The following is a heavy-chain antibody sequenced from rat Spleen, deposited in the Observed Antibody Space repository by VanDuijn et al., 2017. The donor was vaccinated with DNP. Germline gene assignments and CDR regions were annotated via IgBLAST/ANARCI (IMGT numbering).Heavy chain of an antibody. CDR3: ARQHRWSYYFDY. CDR2: ITYDGSKT. Sequence: EVQLVESGGGVVQSGRSLKVSCAASGFTFSDYNMAWVRQAPKKGLEWVATITYDGSKTYYRDSVKGRFTISRDNAKSTLYLQMDSLRSDDTATYYCARQHRWSYYFDYWGQGVMVTVSS. CDR1: GFTFSDYN. J-gene: IGHJ2*01. D-gene: IGHD1-1*01. V-gene: IGHV5S10*01.